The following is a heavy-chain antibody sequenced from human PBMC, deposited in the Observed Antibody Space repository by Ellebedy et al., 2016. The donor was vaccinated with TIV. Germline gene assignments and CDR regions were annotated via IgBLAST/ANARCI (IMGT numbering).Heavy chain of an antibody. V-gene: IGHV4-39*01. CDR1: GGSISGTYTSYY. J-gene: IGHJ6*02. CDR2: IYDSGRT. CDR3: ARYRSGIVVVPAHYGMDV. D-gene: IGHD2-2*01. Sequence: SETLSLXXNVSGGSISGTYTSYYWGWIRQPPGQGLEWIGSIYDSGRTHYNPSLKSRVTISVDTSKNQSSLKLSSVTAADTAVYYCARYRSGIVVVPAHYGMDVWGQGTTVTVSS.